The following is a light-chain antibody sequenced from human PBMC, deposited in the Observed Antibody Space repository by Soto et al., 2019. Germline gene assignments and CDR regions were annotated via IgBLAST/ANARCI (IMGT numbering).Light chain of an antibody. Sequence: DIQMSQSPSSLSASVGDRVTITCQASQSISSYLNWYQQKPGKAPKLLIYAASSLQSGVPSRFSGSGSGTDFTLTISSLQPENFATYYCQQSYSTPQTFGQGTTVDIK. CDR3: QQSYSTPQT. CDR2: AAS. V-gene: IGKV1-39*01. J-gene: IGKJ1*01. CDR1: QSISSY.